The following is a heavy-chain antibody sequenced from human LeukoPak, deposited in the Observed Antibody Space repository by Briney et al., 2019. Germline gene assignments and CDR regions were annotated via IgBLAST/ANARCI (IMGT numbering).Heavy chain of an antibody. CDR3: ARGTSNYDFWSGYYPTPTSYYGMDV. CDR1: GGTFSSYA. J-gene: IGHJ6*02. Sequence: ASVKVSCKASGGTFSSYAISWVRQAPGQGLEWMGGIIPIFGTANYAQKFQGSVTITADESTSTAYMELSSLRSEDAAVYYCARGTSNYDFWSGYYPTPTSYYGMDVWGQGTTVTVSS. D-gene: IGHD3-3*01. V-gene: IGHV1-69*13. CDR2: IIPIFGTA.